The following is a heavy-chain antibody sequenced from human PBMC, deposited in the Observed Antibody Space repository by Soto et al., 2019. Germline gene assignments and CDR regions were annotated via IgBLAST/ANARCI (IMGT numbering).Heavy chain of an antibody. J-gene: IGHJ6*02. D-gene: IGHD4-17*01. Sequence: PSETLSLTCAVSGGSISSSNWWSWVRQPPGKGLEWIGEIYHSGSTNYNPSLKSRVTISVDKSKNQFSLKLSSVTAADTAVYYCARATDEYYYYYGMDVWGQGTTVTVSS. CDR2: IYHSGST. V-gene: IGHV4-4*02. CDR1: GGSISSSNW. CDR3: ARATDEYYYYYGMDV.